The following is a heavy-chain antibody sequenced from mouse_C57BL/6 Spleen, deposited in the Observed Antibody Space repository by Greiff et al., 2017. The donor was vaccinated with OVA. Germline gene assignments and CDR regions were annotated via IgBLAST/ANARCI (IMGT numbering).Heavy chain of an antibody. D-gene: IGHD4-1*01. Sequence: VQLQQPGAELVRPGSSVKLSCKASGYTFTSYWMDWVKQRPGQGLEWIGNIYPSDSGTHYNQKFKDKATLTVDKSSSTAYMQLSSLTSEDSAVYYCARRGNRDVGGDYWGQGTTLTVSS. CDR1: GYTFTSYW. CDR2: IYPSDSGT. CDR3: ARRGNRDVGGDY. V-gene: IGHV1-61*01. J-gene: IGHJ2*01.